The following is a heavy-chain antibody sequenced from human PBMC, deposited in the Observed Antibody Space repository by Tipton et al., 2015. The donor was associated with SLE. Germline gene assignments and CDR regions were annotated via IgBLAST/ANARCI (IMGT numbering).Heavy chain of an antibody. CDR2: MHYSGNT. CDR1: GDSISSSSHL. CDR3: ATPLGKPKPGAGFDI. V-gene: IGHV4-39*01. Sequence: TLSLTCSVSGDSISSSSHLWGWIRQPPGKGLEWIGNMHYSGNTFYNPSLKSRVTISVDKPKNQFSLRLNSVTAADTAVYYCATPLGKPKPGAGFDIWGQGTMVTVSS. J-gene: IGHJ3*02. D-gene: IGHD7-27*01.